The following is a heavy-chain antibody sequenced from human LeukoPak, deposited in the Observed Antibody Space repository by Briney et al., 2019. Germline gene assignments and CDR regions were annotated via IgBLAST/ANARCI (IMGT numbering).Heavy chain of an antibody. D-gene: IGHD1-26*01. CDR1: GFTFSSYW. V-gene: IGHV3-30*18. J-gene: IGHJ4*02. CDR3: AKMVGATNPLFFFDY. Sequence: GGSLRLSCAASGFTFSSYWMSWVRQAPGKGLEWVAVISYDGSNKYYADSVKGRFTISRDNTKNTLYLQMNSLRAEDTAVYYCAKMVGATNPLFFFDYWGQGTLSPSPQ. CDR2: ISYDGSNK.